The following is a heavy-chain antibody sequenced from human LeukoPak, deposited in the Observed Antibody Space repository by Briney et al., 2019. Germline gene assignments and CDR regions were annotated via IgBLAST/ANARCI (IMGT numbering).Heavy chain of an antibody. J-gene: IGHJ4*02. CDR1: GYTFSGYY. D-gene: IGHD6-6*01. CDR3: ARVGRAFTARSSFFDY. CDR2: INPNSGGT. Sequence: GASVKVSCKASGYTFSGYYMHWVRQAPGQGLEWMGWINPNSGGTNYAQKSQGRVTMTRDTSISTAYMELIRLRSADTAVYYCARVGRAFTARSSFFDYWGQGTLVTVSS. V-gene: IGHV1-2*02.